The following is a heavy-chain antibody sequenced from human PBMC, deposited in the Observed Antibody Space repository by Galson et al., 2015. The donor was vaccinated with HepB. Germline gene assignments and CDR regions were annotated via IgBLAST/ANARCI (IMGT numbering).Heavy chain of an antibody. CDR2: INPNSGGT. D-gene: IGHD6-13*01. CDR1: GYTFTGYY. V-gene: IGHV1-2*02. J-gene: IGHJ3*02. CDR3: ARDLIVSSRDAFDI. Sequence: SVKVSCKASGYTFTGYYMHWVRQAPGQGLEWMGWINPNSGGTNYAQKFQGRVTMTRDTSISTAYMELSRLRSDDTAVYYCARDLIVSSRDAFDIWGQGTMVTVSS.